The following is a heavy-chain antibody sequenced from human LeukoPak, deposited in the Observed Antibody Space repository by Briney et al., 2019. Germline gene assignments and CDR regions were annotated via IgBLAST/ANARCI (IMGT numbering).Heavy chain of an antibody. D-gene: IGHD5-24*01. CDR2: ISGSGNSP. CDR1: GFSFRSYA. CDR3: ASGREGCNTAFGY. V-gene: IGHV3-23*01. Sequence: PGGSLRLSCAASGFSFRSYAMNWVRQAPGRGLEWVSSISGSGNSPYYADFVKGRFTISRDNSKSTLYLQMNSLRAEDTAVYYCASGREGCNTAFGYWGQGTLLTVSS. J-gene: IGHJ4*02.